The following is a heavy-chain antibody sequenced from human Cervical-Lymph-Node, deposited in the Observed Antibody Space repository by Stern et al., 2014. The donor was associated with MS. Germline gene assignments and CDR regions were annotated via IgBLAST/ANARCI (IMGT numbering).Heavy chain of an antibody. CDR1: GYIFTAYT. Sequence: VQLVESGAEVKKPGASVKVSCKASGYIFTAYTMHWLRQAPGQGLEWMGWVIAVNGTANYSQKVQGRVTITRDASASTAYMALSSLTSEVTAVYYCARWNRENYLDYWGQGTLVTVSS. D-gene: IGHD1-1*01. CDR3: ARWNRENYLDY. V-gene: IGHV1-3*01. CDR2: VIAVNGTA. J-gene: IGHJ4*02.